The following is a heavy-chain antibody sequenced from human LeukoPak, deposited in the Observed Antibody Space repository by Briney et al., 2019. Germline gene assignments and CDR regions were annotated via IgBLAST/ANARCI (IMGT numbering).Heavy chain of an antibody. D-gene: IGHD3-10*01. CDR3: TRERRDYFGSGSFWYSYMDV. CDR1: GFTFGDYA. J-gene: IGHJ6*03. Sequence: GGSLRLSCTAFGFTFGDYAASWVRQAPGKGLGWVGIIRSKAYGGTAEYAASVKARFTISRDDSTTIASLQMNSLKTEDTAVYYCTRERRDYFGSGSFWYSYMDVWGKGTTVTVSS. V-gene: IGHV3-49*04. CDR2: IRSKAYGGTA.